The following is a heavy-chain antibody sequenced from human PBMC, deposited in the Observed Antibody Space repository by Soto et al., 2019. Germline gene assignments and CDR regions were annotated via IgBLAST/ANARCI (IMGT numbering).Heavy chain of an antibody. D-gene: IGHD5-18*01. J-gene: IGHJ4*02. CDR1: GGTFSSYA. V-gene: IGHV1-69*01. CDR2: IIPILGTA. CDR3: AGSWDSYGSPPFDY. Sequence: QVQLVQSGAEVKKPGSSVKVSCKASGGTFSSYAISWVRQAPGQGLEWMGGIIPILGTANYVQKFQGRVTITADESTSTAYMELSSLRSEDTAVYYCAGSWDSYGSPPFDYWGQGTLVTVSS.